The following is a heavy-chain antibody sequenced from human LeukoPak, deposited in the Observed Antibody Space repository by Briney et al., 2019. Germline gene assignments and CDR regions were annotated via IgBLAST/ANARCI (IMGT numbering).Heavy chain of an antibody. D-gene: IGHD3-10*01. J-gene: IGHJ3*02. CDR2: ISSRSSYI. CDR1: GFTFSSYS. V-gene: IGHV3-21*01. Sequence: PGGSLRLTCAASGFTFSSYSMNWVRQAPGKGLEWVSSISSRSSYIYYADSVKGRFTISRDNAKNSLYLQMNSLRAEDTAVYYCARSRVRGVTQHLNAFDIWGQGTMVTVSS. CDR3: ARSRVRGVTQHLNAFDI.